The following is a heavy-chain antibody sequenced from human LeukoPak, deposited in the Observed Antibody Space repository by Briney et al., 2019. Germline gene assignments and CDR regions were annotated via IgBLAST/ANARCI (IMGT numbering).Heavy chain of an antibody. CDR2: ISAYNGNT. D-gene: IGHD6-6*01. V-gene: IGHV1-18*01. CDR3: ARDPGGGIAARPFDY. J-gene: IGHJ4*02. CDR1: GYTFTSYG. Sequence: ASVKVSCKASGYTFTSYGISWVRQAAGQGLEWMGWISAYNGNTNYAQKLQGRVTMTTDTSTSTAYMELRSLRSDDTAVYYCARDPGGGIAARPFDYWGQGTLVTVSS.